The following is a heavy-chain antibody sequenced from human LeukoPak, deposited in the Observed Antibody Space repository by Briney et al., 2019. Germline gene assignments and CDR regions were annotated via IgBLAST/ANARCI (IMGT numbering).Heavy chain of an antibody. J-gene: IGHJ4*02. CDR1: GFTFNNYG. CDR3: AKESSS. Sequence: GGSLRLSCAASGFTFNNYGLIWVRQAPGKGLEWVSAISNDGGGRTYADFVKGRFTISRDNSKNTLYLQMNSLRAEDTAVYYCAKESSSWGQGTLVTVSS. CDR2: ISNDGGGR. V-gene: IGHV3-23*01. D-gene: IGHD6-13*01.